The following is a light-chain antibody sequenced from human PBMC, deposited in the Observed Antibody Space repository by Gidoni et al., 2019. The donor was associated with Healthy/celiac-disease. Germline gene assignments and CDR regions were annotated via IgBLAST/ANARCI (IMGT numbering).Light chain of an antibody. CDR2: QDS. CDR1: KLGDKY. Sequence: SYELTQPPSVSVSPGQTASITCSGDKLGDKYACWYQQKPGQSPVLVIYQDSKRPSGIPARFSGSNSGNTATLTISGTQAMDEADYYCQAWDSSSHAVFGGGTQLTVL. V-gene: IGLV3-1*01. CDR3: QAWDSSSHAV. J-gene: IGLJ7*01.